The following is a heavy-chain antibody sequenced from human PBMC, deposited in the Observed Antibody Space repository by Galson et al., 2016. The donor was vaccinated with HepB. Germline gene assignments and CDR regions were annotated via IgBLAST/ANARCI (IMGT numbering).Heavy chain of an antibody. D-gene: IGHD2-8*02. CDR1: RITFANYI. CDR2: IIPIFATP. Sequence: SVKVSCKASRITFANYIITWVRQAPGQGLEWMGGIIPIFATPMYAQKFQGRVTITPDASTSTSYMELTSLRFEDTAVYYCATDPGDTLLGNYFDNWGQGTLVTVSS. CDR3: ATDPGDTLLGNYFDN. V-gene: IGHV1-69*13. J-gene: IGHJ4*02.